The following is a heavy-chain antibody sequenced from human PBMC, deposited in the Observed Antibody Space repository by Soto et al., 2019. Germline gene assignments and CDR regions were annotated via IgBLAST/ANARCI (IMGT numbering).Heavy chain of an antibody. CDR1: GGSFSGYY. Sequence: QVQLQQWGAGLLKPSETLSLTCAVYGGSFSGYYWSWIRQPPGKGLEWIGEINHSESTNYNPSLKSRVTISVDTSKNQFSLKLSSVTAADTAVYYCARGAAPYYYGSGSRLPDYWGQGTLVTVSS. CDR2: INHSEST. V-gene: IGHV4-34*01. D-gene: IGHD3-10*01. J-gene: IGHJ4*02. CDR3: ARGAAPYYYGSGSRLPDY.